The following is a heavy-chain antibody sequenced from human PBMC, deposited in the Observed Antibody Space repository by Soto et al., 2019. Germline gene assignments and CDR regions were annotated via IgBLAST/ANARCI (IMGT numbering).Heavy chain of an antibody. CDR1: GYTFTSYG. J-gene: IGHJ4*02. V-gene: IGHV1-18*04. D-gene: IGHD3-22*01. Sequence: ASVKVSCKASGYTFTSYGISWVRQAPGQGLEWMGWISAYNGNTNYAQKLQGRVTMTTDTSTSTAYMELRSLRSDDTAVYYCARDFNDSSGYYYVWSDYWGQGTLVTISS. CDR2: ISAYNGNT. CDR3: ARDFNDSSGYYYVWSDY.